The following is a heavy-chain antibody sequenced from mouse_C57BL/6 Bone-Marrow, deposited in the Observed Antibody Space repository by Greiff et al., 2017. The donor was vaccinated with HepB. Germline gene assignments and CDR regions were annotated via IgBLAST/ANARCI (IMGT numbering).Heavy chain of an antibody. CDR2: IWSGGST. Sequence: VMLVESGPGLVQPSQSLSITCTVSGFSLTSYGVHWVRQSPGKGLEWLGVIWSGGSTDYNAAFISRLSISKDNSKSQVFFKMNSLQADDTAIYYCARNSFYYGYDGAMDYWGQGTSVTVSS. V-gene: IGHV2-2*01. CDR1: GFSLTSYG. D-gene: IGHD2-2*01. CDR3: ARNSFYYGYDGAMDY. J-gene: IGHJ4*01.